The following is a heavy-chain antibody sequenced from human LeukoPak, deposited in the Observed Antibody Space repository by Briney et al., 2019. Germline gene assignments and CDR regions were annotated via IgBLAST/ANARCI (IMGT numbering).Heavy chain of an antibody. CDR2: ISSSSTTI. V-gene: IGHV3-48*01. D-gene: IGHD2-2*01. Sequence: PGGSLRLXCAASGFTFSSYSMIWVRQAPGKGLEWVSYISSSSTTIYYADSVKGRFTISRDNAKNSLYLQMNSLRAEDTAVYYCARALGYCSGTICYRFDYWGQGTLVTVSS. CDR3: ARALGYCSGTICYRFDY. J-gene: IGHJ4*02. CDR1: GFTFSSYS.